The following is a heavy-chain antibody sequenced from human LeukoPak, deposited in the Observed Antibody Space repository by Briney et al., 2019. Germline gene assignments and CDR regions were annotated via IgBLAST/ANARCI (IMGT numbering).Heavy chain of an antibody. CDR1: GGSISSSNW. CDR2: IKSKTDGGTT. V-gene: IGHV3-15*01. Sequence: ETLSLTCAVSGGSISSSNWWSWVRQAPGKGLEWVGRIKSKTDGGTTDYAAPVKGRFTISRDDSKNTLYLQMNSLKTEDTAVYYCTTVGFWGQGTLVTVSS. CDR3: TTVGF. J-gene: IGHJ4*02.